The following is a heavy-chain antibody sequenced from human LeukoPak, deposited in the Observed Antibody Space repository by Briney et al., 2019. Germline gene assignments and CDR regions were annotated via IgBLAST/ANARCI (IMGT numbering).Heavy chain of an antibody. Sequence: PGGSLRLSCAPSGFTFNTYWMHWVRHAPGEGGGWVSLINTDWRTTSYADSVKGRFTISRDNAKNMLYLQMNSLRAEDTAMYYCARIEDRGAAFDSWGQGTLVTVSS. V-gene: IGHV3-74*01. CDR3: ARIEDRGAAFDS. J-gene: IGHJ4*02. CDR1: GFTFNTYW. CDR2: INTDWRTT. D-gene: IGHD3-22*01.